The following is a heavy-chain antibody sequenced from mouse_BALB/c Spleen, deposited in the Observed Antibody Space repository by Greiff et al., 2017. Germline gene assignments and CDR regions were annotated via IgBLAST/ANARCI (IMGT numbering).Heavy chain of an antibody. Sequence: VQLQQSGPQLVRPGASVKISCKASGYSFTSYWMHWVKQRPGQGLEWIGMIDPSDSETRLNQKFKDKATLTVDKSSSTAYMQLSSPTSEDSAVYYCARSPYYYGSSYVYYFDYWGQGTTLTVSS. V-gene: IGHV1S127*01. CDR1: GYSFTSYW. CDR3: ARSPYYYGSSYVYYFDY. CDR2: IDPSDSET. J-gene: IGHJ2*01. D-gene: IGHD1-1*01.